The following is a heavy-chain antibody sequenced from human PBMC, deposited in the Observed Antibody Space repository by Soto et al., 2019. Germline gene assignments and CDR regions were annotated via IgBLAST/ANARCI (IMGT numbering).Heavy chain of an antibody. D-gene: IGHD4-17*01. CDR2: VYYSGTT. J-gene: IGHJ4*02. Sequence: GPGPATPSETLSLTCSVSGGSVSNKTYYWSWIRQPPGKRLEWIGYVYYSGTTNYNPSLKSRVTISVDLSKNQFSLRLSSVTTADTALYYFARTTAVPNTLRSRYFFDYWGQGTLVTVSS. V-gene: IGHV4-61*01. CDR3: ARTTAVPNTLRSRYFFDY. CDR1: GGSVSNKTYY.